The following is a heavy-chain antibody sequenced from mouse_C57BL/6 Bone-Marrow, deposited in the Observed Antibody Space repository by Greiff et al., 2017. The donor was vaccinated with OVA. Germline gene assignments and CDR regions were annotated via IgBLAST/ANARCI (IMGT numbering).Heavy chain of an antibody. CDR1: GFTFSDYG. D-gene: IGHD1-1*01. CDR3: ARQGYYGSYWYIDV. V-gene: IGHV5-17*01. Sequence: EVKLVESGGGLVKPGGSLKLSCAASGFTFSDYGMHWVRQAPEKGLEWVAYISSGSSTIYYADTVKGRFTISRDNAKNTLFLQMTSLRSEDTAMYYCARQGYYGSYWYIDVWGTGTTVTVSS. J-gene: IGHJ1*03. CDR2: ISSGSSTI.